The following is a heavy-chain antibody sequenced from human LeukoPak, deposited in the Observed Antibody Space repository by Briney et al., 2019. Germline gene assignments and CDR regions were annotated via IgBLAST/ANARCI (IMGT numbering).Heavy chain of an antibody. CDR3: ARGHRITIFGVVIIEGGDY. V-gene: IGHV1-2*06. J-gene: IGHJ4*02. D-gene: IGHD3-3*01. Sequence: ASVKVSCKASGYTFTGYYMHWVRQAPGQGLDWMGRINPNSGGTNYAQKFQGRVTMTRDTSISTAYMELSRLRSYDTAVYYCARGHRITIFGVVIIEGGDYWGQGTLVTVSS. CDR1: GYTFTGYY. CDR2: INPNSGGT.